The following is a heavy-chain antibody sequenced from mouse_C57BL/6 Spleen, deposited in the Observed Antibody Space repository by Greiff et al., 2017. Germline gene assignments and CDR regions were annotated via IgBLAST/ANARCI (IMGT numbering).Heavy chain of an antibody. CDR3: ARDGSNYDYFDY. V-gene: IGHV3-6*01. CDR1: GYSITSGYY. CDR2: ISYDGSN. Sequence: EVKLQESGPGLVKPSQSLSLTCSVTGYSITSGYYWNWIRQFPGNKLEWMGYISYDGSNNYNPSLKNRISITRDTSKNQFFLKLNSVTTEDTATYYCARDGSNYDYFDYWGQGTTLTVSS. J-gene: IGHJ2*01. D-gene: IGHD1-1*01.